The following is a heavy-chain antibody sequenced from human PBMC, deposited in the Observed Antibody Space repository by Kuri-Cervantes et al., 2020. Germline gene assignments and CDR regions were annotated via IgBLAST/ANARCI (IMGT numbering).Heavy chain of an antibody. J-gene: IGHJ4*02. CDR1: GGSISSSSYY. D-gene: IGHD6-13*01. V-gene: IGHV4-39*07. Sequence: SETLSLTCTVSGGSISSSSYYWGWIRQPPGKGLEWIGSIYYSGSTYYNPSLKSRVTMSVDTSKNQFSLELSSVTAADTAVYYCASNPAAAGTHLDHWGQGTLVTVSS. CDR3: ASNPAAAGTHLDH. CDR2: IYYSGST.